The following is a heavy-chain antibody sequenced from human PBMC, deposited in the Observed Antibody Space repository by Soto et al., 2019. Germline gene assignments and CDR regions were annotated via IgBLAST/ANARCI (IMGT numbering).Heavy chain of an antibody. CDR1: GDTFTCYD. D-gene: IGHD6-19*01. CDR2: MNPNSGNT. CDR3: ARVEQWLVMVYYYYGMDV. V-gene: IGHV1-8*01. Sequence: ASVKVCCKASGDTFTCYDIKWLQQATGQGLEWMGWMNPNSGNTGYAQKFQGRVTMTRNTSISTAYMELSSLRSEDTAVYYCARVEQWLVMVYYYYGMDVWGQGTTVTVSS. J-gene: IGHJ6*02.